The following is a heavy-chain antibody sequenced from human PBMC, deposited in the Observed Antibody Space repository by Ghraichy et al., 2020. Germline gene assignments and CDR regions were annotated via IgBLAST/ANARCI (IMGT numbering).Heavy chain of an antibody. CDR2: ISDNDDAT. Sequence: SCVVSGFTFRNYAMSWVRQAPGKGLEWVAAISDNDDATYYGDSVKGRFTISRDNSKNTLYLQMNSLRGEDTAQYFCAKDQEDIIVVAAALDSWGQGTLVTVSS. CDR1: GFTFRNYA. CDR3: AKDQEDIIVVAAALDS. V-gene: IGHV3-23*01. D-gene: IGHD2-15*01. J-gene: IGHJ4*02.